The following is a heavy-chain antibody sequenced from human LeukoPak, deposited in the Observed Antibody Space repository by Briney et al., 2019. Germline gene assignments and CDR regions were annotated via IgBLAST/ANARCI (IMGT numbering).Heavy chain of an antibody. D-gene: IGHD6-13*01. V-gene: IGHV4-59*01. J-gene: IGHJ4*02. CDR1: GGSISSYY. CDR3: ARAGRRSSSWYTLGKYYFDY. Sequence: PSETLSLTCTVSGGSISSYYWNWIRQPPGKGLEWIGYIYYSGSTNYNPSLKSRVTISVDTSKNQFSLKLSSVTAADTAVYYCARAGRRSSSWYTLGKYYFDYWGQGTLVTVSS. CDR2: IYYSGST.